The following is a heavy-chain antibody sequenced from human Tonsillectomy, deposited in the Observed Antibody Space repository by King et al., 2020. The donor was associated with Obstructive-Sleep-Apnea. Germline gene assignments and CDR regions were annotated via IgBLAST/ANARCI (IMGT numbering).Heavy chain of an antibody. Sequence: VQLVESGGGVVQPGRSLRLSCAASGFTFDNYAMHWVRQAPGKGLEWVAVISYDGSSRYYTDSVKGRFTISRDNSKNTLYLQLNTLRTEDTAVYYCARVYGDFPYYFYGMDVWGQGTTVTVSS. CDR2: ISYDGSSR. V-gene: IGHV3-30-3*01. D-gene: IGHD4-17*01. CDR3: ARVYGDFPYYFYGMDV. CDR1: GFTFDNYA. J-gene: IGHJ6*02.